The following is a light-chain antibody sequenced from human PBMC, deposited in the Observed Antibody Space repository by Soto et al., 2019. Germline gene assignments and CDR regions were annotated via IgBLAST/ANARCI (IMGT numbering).Light chain of an antibody. J-gene: IGLJ2*01. CDR3: ASYTLGSTRGV. V-gene: IGLV2-14*03. CDR2: DVS. Sequence: QSALTQPASVSGSPGQSITISCTGTSSDVGGYNYVSWYQQHPGKAPKHMIYDVSSRPSGVANRFSGSKSGNTASLTISGRQAGGEADCYCASYTLGSTRGVFGGGTQLPVL. CDR1: SSDVGGYNY.